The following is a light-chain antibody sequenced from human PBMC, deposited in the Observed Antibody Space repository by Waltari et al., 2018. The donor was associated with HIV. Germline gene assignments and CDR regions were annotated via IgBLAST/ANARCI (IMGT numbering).Light chain of an antibody. CDR3: SSYAGSSTWV. CDR2: EVS. CDR1: SSDAGDDNY. J-gene: IGLJ3*02. Sequence: QSALTQPPSASGSPGQSVTISCTGISSDAGDDNYVSWYQQSPGKAPKFIIYEVSKRPSGVPDRFSGSKSGNTASLTVSGLQADDEADYYCSSYAGSSTWVFGGGTKVTVL. V-gene: IGLV2-8*01.